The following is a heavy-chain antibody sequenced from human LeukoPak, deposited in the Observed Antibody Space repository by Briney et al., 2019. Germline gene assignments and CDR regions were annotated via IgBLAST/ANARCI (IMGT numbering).Heavy chain of an antibody. CDR1: GFTFSSYG. CDR2: ISYDGSNK. Sequence: GGSLRLSCAASGFTFSSYGMHWVRQAPGKGLEWVAVISYDGSNKYYADSVKGRFTISRDNSKNTLYLQMNSLRAEDTAVYYCASGDYYGSGSYDYWGQGTLVTVSS. CDR3: ASGDYYGSGSYDY. J-gene: IGHJ4*02. D-gene: IGHD3-10*01. V-gene: IGHV3-30*03.